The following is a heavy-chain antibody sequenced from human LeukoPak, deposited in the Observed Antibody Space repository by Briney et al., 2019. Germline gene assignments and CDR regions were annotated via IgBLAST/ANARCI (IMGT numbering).Heavy chain of an antibody. Sequence: GGSLRLSCVASGITFSYFGMHWVRQAPGKGLEWVAVIWHDGSKDYYGDSVKGRFTISRDNSKNTLYLQMNSLRAEDTAVYYCAAQQGSTGYQGAYWGQGTLVTVSS. CDR3: AAQQGSTGYQGAY. V-gene: IGHV3-33*01. CDR1: GITFSYFG. D-gene: IGHD3-22*01. J-gene: IGHJ4*02. CDR2: IWHDGSKD.